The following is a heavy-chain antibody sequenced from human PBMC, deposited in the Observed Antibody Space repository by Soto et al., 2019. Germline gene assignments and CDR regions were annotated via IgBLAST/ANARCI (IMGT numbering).Heavy chain of an antibody. CDR3: ARDHALAGSGSPRVNWFDP. V-gene: IGHV1-3*01. J-gene: IGHJ5*02. Sequence: ASVKVSCKASGYTFTSYAMHWVRQAPGQRLEWMGWINAGNGNTKYSQKFQGRVTITRDTSASTAYMELSSLRSEDTAVYYCARDHALAGSGSPRVNWFDPWGQGTLVTVSS. D-gene: IGHD3-10*01. CDR1: GYTFTSYA. CDR2: INAGNGNT.